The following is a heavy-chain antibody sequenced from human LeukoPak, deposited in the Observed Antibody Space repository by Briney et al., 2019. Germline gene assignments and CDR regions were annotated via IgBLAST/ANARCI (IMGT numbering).Heavy chain of an antibody. CDR2: IYYSGST. CDR1: GGSISSSSYY. Sequence: SETLSLTCTVSGGSISSSSYYWGWIRQPPGKGLEWIGSIYYSGSTYYNPSLKSRVTISVDTSKNQFSLKLSSVTAADTAVYYCAREGLGRPYFDYWGQGTLVTVSS. D-gene: IGHD7-27*01. J-gene: IGHJ4*02. CDR3: AREGLGRPYFDY. V-gene: IGHV4-39*02.